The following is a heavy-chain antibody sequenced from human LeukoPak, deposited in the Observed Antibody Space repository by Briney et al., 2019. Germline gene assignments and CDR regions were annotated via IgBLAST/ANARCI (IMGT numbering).Heavy chain of an antibody. CDR1: GYTFTSYD. V-gene: IGHV1-69*13. D-gene: IGHD6-19*01. CDR3: ARDPRGIAVAGYYYYGMDV. CDR2: IIPIFGTA. Sequence: SVKVSCKASGYTFTSYDINWVRQAPGQGLEWMGGIIPIFGTANYAQKFQGRVTITADESTSTAYMELSSLRSEDTAVYYCARDPRGIAVAGYYYYGMDVWGQGTTVTVSS. J-gene: IGHJ6*02.